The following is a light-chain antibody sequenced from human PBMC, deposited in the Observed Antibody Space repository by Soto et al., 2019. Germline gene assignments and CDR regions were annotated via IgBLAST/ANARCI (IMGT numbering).Light chain of an antibody. CDR3: AAWDDSLNGLV. J-gene: IGLJ1*01. V-gene: IGLV1-44*01. CDR1: NSNIGRNT. Sequence: QSVLTQSPSASGTPGQRVTISCSGNNSNIGRNTVDWYQHLPGTAPKLLIYSNDQRPSGVPDRFSGSKSGTSASLAISGLQSEDEADYYCAAWDDSLNGLVFGTGTKLTAL. CDR2: SND.